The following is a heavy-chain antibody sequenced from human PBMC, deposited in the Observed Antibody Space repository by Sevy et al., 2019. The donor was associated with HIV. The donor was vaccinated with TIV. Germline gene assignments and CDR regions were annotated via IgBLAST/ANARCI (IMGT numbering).Heavy chain of an antibody. V-gene: IGHV3-11*01. J-gene: IGHJ4*02. CDR2: ISSSGSTI. Sequence: GGSLRLSCAASGFTFSDYYMSWIRQAPGKGLEWVSYISSSGSTIYYADSVKGRFTISRDNAKNSLYLQMNSLRAEDTALYYCAGECAQSIYYFDYWGQGTLVTVSS. CDR1: GFTFSDYY. CDR3: AGECAQSIYYFDY.